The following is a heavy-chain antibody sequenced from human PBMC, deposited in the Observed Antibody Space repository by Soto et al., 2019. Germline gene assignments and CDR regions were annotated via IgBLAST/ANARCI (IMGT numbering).Heavy chain of an antibody. CDR1: GFTFSSYS. Sequence: EVQLVESGGGLVKPGGSLRLSCAASGFTFSSYSMNWVRQAPGKGLEWVSSISSSSSYIYYADSVKGRFTISRDNAKNSLYLQMNSLRAEDMAVYYCASDVGIAEAGRGCYGMDVWAQGTKVTVSS. D-gene: IGHD6-13*01. V-gene: IGHV3-21*01. J-gene: IGHJ6*02. CDR3: ASDVGIAEAGRGCYGMDV. CDR2: ISSSSSYI.